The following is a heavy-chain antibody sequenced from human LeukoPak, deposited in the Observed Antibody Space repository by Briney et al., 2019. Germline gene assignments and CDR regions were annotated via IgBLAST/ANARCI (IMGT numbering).Heavy chain of an antibody. Sequence: GGSLRLSCAASGFSFRIYAMGWVRQAPGKGLEWVSAISGSGDNTYYPDSVKGRFTISRDNSKNTVYVQMNSLRDEDTAVYYCANYFGSGSQNYFDSWGQGTLVTVSS. J-gene: IGHJ4*02. CDR1: GFSFRIYA. CDR2: ISGSGDNT. D-gene: IGHD3-10*01. V-gene: IGHV3-23*01. CDR3: ANYFGSGSQNYFDS.